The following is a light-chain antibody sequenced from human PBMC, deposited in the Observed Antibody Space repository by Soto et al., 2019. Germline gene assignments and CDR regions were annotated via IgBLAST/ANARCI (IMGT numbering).Light chain of an antibody. J-gene: IGLJ3*02. CDR3: QSYDYSLTAFV. CDR2: DNN. CDR1: SSNIGAGYD. Sequence: QSALTQPASVSGSPGQSITISCTGSSSNIGAGYDLHWYQQLPGTAPKLLIYDNNNQPSGVPDRFSGSKSGTSASLAITGLQAEDEADYYCQSYDYSLTAFVFGGGTKRTV. V-gene: IGLV1-40*01.